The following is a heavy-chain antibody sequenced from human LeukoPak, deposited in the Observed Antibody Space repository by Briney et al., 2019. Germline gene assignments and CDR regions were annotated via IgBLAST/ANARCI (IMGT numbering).Heavy chain of an antibody. CDR3: ATSGATTMTTWGGIWFDP. CDR1: NDSICNYY. CDR2: IYYTGIT. J-gene: IGHJ5*02. Sequence: PSETLSLTCSVSNDSICNYYWTWLRQPPGKGLEWIGYIYYTGITNYNPSLKSRVTISVDTSKNQFSLKLSSVTAADTALYYCATSGATTMTTWGGIWFDPWGQGTLVTVSS. D-gene: IGHD4-17*01. V-gene: IGHV4-59*01.